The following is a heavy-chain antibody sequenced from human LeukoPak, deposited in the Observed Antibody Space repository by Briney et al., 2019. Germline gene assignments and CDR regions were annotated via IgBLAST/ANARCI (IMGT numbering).Heavy chain of an antibody. J-gene: IGHJ6*03. V-gene: IGHV4-34*01. D-gene: IGHD2-21*01. CDR1: GGSFSGYY. Sequence: SETPSLTCAVYGGSFSGYYWSWIRQPPGKGLEWIGEINHSGSTNYNPSLKSRVTISVDTSKNQFSLKLSSVTAADTAVYYCARQHPYYYYYMDVWGKGTTVTVSS. CDR2: INHSGST. CDR3: ARQHPYYYYYMDV.